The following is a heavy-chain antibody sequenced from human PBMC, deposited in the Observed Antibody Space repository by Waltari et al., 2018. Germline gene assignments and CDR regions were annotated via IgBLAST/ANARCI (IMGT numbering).Heavy chain of an antibody. Sequence: QVQLQESGPGLVKPSQTLSLTCTASGGSISRGSYYWSWIREPAGKGLEWIGRIYTSGSTNYNPSLKSRVTISVDTSKNQFALKLSAVTAADTAVYDCAGDPWGPQAFDYWGQGTLVTVSS. D-gene: IGHD7-27*01. CDR2: IYTSGST. CDR1: GGSISRGSYY. J-gene: IGHJ4*02. V-gene: IGHV4-61*02. CDR3: AGDPWGPQAFDY.